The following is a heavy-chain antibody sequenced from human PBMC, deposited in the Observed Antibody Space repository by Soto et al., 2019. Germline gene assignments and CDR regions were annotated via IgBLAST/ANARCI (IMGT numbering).Heavy chain of an antibody. CDR1: GFTFSSYA. Sequence: EVQLLESGGGMVQPGGSLRLSCAASGFTFSSYAMNWVRQAPGTGLEWVSAISGSGGSTYYADSVKGRFTISRDNSKNTLYLQMNSLRAEDTAVYYCAKGAMGRGVYDLDYWGQGTLVTVSS. CDR3: AKGAMGRGVYDLDY. CDR2: ISGSGGST. J-gene: IGHJ4*02. V-gene: IGHV3-23*01. D-gene: IGHD3-10*01.